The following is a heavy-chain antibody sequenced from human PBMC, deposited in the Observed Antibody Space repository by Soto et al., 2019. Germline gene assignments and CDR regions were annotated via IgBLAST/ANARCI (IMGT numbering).Heavy chain of an antibody. CDR3: AREGFDHRPDY. CDR2: MFASGSS. V-gene: IGHV4-4*02. Sequence: QVQLQESGPGLVKPSETLSLTCAVSGDSISSPNWWSWYRQPPGKGLELVGEMFASGSSNYIPSLNGRVSLSLGTSKNRFSLRLTSLTAADTAIYYCAREGFDHRPDYWGQGIPVTVSS. J-gene: IGHJ4*02. CDR1: GDSISSPNW.